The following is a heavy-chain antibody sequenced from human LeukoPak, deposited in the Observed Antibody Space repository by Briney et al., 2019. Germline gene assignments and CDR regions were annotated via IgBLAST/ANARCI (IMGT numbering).Heavy chain of an antibody. Sequence: PGGSLRLSCAAAGFTFSNAWMSWVRQAPGKGLEWVGRIISKTAGETTHYAAPVKGRFTVSRDDSTKTLYLQMSSLKTEDTALYYCIASSASDAFDIWGQGTMVTVSS. CDR2: IISKTAGETT. CDR3: IASSASDAFDI. CDR1: GFTFSNAW. J-gene: IGHJ3*02. D-gene: IGHD3-22*01. V-gene: IGHV3-15*01.